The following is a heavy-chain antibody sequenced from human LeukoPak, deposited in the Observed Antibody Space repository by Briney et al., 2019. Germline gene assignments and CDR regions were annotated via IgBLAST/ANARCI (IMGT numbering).Heavy chain of an antibody. V-gene: IGHV5-51*01. D-gene: IGHD2/OR15-2a*01. J-gene: IGHJ3*02. CDR1: GYSFTTYW. CDR3: ARPGLIGAFDI. Sequence: GESLKISCKGSGYSFTTYWIGWVRQMPGKGLEWMGIFYPGNSDIRYSPSFQGQVTISADKSISTAYLQWSSLKASDTAMYYCARPGLIGAFDIWGQGTMVTVSS. CDR2: FYPGNSDI.